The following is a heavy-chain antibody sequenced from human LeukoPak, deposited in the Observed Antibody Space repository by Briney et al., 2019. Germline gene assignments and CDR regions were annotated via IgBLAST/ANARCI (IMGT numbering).Heavy chain of an antibody. CDR2: ISYDGSNK. CDR1: GFTFSSYG. V-gene: IGHV3-30*18. Sequence: GGSLRLSCAASGFTFSSYGMHWVRQAPGKGLEWVAVISYDGSNKYYADSVKGRFTISRDNSKNTLYLQMNSLRAEDTAVYYCAKVSTIFGVASDYWGQGTLVTVSS. CDR3: AKVSTIFGVASDY. D-gene: IGHD3-3*01. J-gene: IGHJ4*02.